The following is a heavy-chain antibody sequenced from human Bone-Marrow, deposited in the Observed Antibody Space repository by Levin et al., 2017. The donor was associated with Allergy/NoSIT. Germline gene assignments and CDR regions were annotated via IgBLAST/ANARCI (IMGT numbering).Heavy chain of an antibody. CDR1: GGSISSSNW. V-gene: IGHV4-4*02. Sequence: PSETLSLTCAVSGGSISSSNWWSWVRQPPGKGLEWIGEIYHSGSTNYNPSLKSRVTISVDKSKNQFSLKLSSVTAADTAVYYCARDPVVVVAATPPKSRYDYYGMDVWGQGTTVTVSS. J-gene: IGHJ6*02. CDR2: IYHSGST. D-gene: IGHD2-15*01. CDR3: ARDPVVVVAATPPKSRYDYYGMDV.